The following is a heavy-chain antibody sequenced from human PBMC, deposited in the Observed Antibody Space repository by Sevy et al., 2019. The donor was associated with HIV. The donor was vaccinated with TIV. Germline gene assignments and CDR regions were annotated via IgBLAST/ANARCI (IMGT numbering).Heavy chain of an antibody. J-gene: IGHJ4*02. CDR1: GFTLSTYS. V-gene: IGHV3-21*01. D-gene: IGHD2-2*01. Sequence: VGSLRLSCAASGFTLSTYSMNWVRQAPGKELEWVSSISSRSSYIYYADSVKGRFTISRDNAKNSLYLQMNSLRAEDSAVYYCVRDGGCSSTSCILYFDYWGQGTLVTVSS. CDR3: VRDGGCSSTSCILYFDY. CDR2: ISSRSSYI.